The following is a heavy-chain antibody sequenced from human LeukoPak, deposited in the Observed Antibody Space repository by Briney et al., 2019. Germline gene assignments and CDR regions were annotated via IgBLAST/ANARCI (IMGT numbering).Heavy chain of an antibody. V-gene: IGHV4-31*03. D-gene: IGHD5-18*01. CDR1: GGSINSDNYY. Sequence: SETLSLTCTVSGGSINSDNYYWSWIRQHPGKGLDWIGYIHYSGSTSYNPSLKSRVTISVDTSKNQFSLKLRSVTAADTAVYYCARDGTHTAMAPFDYWGQGTLVTVSS. CDR2: IHYSGST. J-gene: IGHJ4*02. CDR3: ARDGTHTAMAPFDY.